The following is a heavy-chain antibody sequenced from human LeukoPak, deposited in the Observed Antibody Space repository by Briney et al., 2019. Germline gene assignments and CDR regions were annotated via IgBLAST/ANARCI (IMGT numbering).Heavy chain of an antibody. D-gene: IGHD3-3*01. Sequence: AGGSLRLSCAASGFTFSSYGMHWVRQAPGKGLEWVAFIRYDGSNKYYADSVKGRFTISRDNSKNTLYLQMNSLRAEDTAVYYCAKLAYYDFWSGYTDAFDIWGQGTMVTVSS. CDR1: GFTFSSYG. J-gene: IGHJ3*02. CDR3: AKLAYYDFWSGYTDAFDI. V-gene: IGHV3-30*02. CDR2: IRYDGSNK.